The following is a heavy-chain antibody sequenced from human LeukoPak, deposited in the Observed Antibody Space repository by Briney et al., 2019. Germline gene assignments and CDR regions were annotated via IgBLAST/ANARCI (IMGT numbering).Heavy chain of an antibody. Sequence: GGSLRLSCAASGFTFSSFWMNWVRQAPGKGLEWMANIKQDGSEKYYVDSVKGRFTISRDNAKNSLYLQMNSLRAEDTAVYYCAKDRTVGLPAEYFQHWGQGTLVTVSS. V-gene: IGHV3-7*01. CDR1: GFTFSSFW. CDR2: IKQDGSEK. CDR3: AKDRTVGLPAEYFQH. J-gene: IGHJ1*01. D-gene: IGHD4-23*01.